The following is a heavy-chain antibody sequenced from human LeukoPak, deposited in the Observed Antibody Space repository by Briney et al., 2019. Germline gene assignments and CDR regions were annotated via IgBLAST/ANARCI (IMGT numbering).Heavy chain of an antibody. Sequence: GGSLRLSCAASGFTFSSYWMSWVRQAPGKGLEWVANIKQDGSEKYYVDSVKGRFTISRDNAKNSLYLQMNSLRAEDTAVYYCASGRGGYYDFWSGYSDHYFDYWGQGTLVTVSS. D-gene: IGHD3-3*01. V-gene: IGHV3-7*01. CDR3: ASGRGGYYDFWSGYSDHYFDY. CDR2: IKQDGSEK. CDR1: GFTFSSYW. J-gene: IGHJ4*02.